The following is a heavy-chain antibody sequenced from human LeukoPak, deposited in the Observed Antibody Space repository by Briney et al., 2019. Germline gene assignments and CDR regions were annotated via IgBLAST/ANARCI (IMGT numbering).Heavy chain of an antibody. D-gene: IGHD5-18*01. CDR2: ITGNGQTT. V-gene: IGHV3-23*01. J-gene: IGHJ4*02. CDR1: GFSFRSHA. Sequence: GGTLRLSCVASGFSFRSHAMSWVRQTPGKGLEWVASITGNGQTTNYADSGRGRFTISRDNSKDTVSLQMNSLTVDDTAIYYCAKERRRVDTSMIRSYYFEDWGQGTLVTVSS. CDR3: AKERRRVDTSMIRSYYFED.